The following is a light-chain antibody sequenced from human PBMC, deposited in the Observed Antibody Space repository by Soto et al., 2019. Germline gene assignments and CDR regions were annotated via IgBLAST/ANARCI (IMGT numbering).Light chain of an antibody. Sequence: QSVLTQPASVSGSPGQSITISCTGTSSDVGGYNYVSWYQQHPGKAPKLMIYDVSNRPSGVSNRFSGSKSGNTASLTISGLQAEDEADYYCSSYTSSSPPVVFGGGTKPTVL. CDR2: DVS. CDR3: SSYTSSSPPVV. CDR1: SSDVGGYNY. V-gene: IGLV2-14*01. J-gene: IGLJ2*01.